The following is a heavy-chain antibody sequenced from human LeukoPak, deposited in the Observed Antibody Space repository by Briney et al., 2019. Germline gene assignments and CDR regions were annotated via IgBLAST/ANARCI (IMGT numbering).Heavy chain of an antibody. CDR1: GFTVSSNY. CDR2: IYSGGST. J-gene: IGHJ6*04. Sequence: GGSLRLSCAASGFTVSSNYMSWVRQAPGKGLEWVSVIYSGGSTYYADSVKGRFTISRDNSKNTLYLQMNSLRAEDTAVYYCARDRGSSTSSGYYYYYGMDVWRKGTTVTVSS. CDR3: ARDRGSSTSSGYYYYYGMDV. V-gene: IGHV3-66*02. D-gene: IGHD2-2*01.